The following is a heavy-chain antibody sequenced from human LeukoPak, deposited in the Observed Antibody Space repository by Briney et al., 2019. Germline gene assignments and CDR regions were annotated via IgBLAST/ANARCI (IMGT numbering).Heavy chain of an antibody. D-gene: IGHD5-12*01. V-gene: IGHV4-59*11. Sequence: SETLSLTCTVSGGSISSHYWSWVRQPPGKGLEWIGNIYYSGSTNYNPSLKSRLTISIDTSKNQFSLKLNSVTAADTAVYYCARGGYSGFDSPYVFDYWGQGTLATVSS. CDR2: IYYSGST. J-gene: IGHJ4*02. CDR3: ARGGYSGFDSPYVFDY. CDR1: GGSISSHY.